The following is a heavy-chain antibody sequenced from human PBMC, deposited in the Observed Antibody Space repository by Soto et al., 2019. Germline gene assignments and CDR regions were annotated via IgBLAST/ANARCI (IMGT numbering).Heavy chain of an antibody. CDR2: ISYDGSDK. CDR3: AKSPNFYCSSYHCYKYYFDY. CDR1: GFTFNTFG. V-gene: IGHV3-30*18. D-gene: IGHD2-2*01. J-gene: IGHJ4*02. Sequence: PGGSLRLSCAASGFTFNTFGMHWVRQAPGKGLEWVAVISYDGSDKYYSDSVSGRFTISRDNSMNTLYLQMNSLRTEDTAVYYCAKSPNFYCSSYHCYKYYFDYWGQGT.